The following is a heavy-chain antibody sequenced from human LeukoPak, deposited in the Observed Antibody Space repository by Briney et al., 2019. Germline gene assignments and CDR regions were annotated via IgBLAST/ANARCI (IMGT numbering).Heavy chain of an antibody. CDR1: GGTFSSYA. D-gene: IGHD2-2*01. V-gene: IGHV1-69*05. CDR3: ARDRDVVVPAAIGYYYYYYMDV. J-gene: IGHJ6*03. Sequence: VASVKVSCKASGGTFSSYAISWVRQVPGQGLEWMGRIIPIFGTANYAQKFQGRVTVTTDESTSTAYMELSSLRSEDTAVYYCARDRDVVVPAAIGYYYYYYMDVWGKGTTVTVSS. CDR2: IIPIFGTA.